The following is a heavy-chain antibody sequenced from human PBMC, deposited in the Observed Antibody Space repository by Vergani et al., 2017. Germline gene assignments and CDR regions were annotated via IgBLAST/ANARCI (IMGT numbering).Heavy chain of an antibody. Sequence: QVQLQESGPGLVKPSETLSLTCTVSGGSISSYYWSWIRQPPGKGLEWIGYIYYSGSTNYNPSLKSRVTISVDTSKNQFSLKLSSVTAADTAVYYCARGTTEVWFDPWGQGTLVTVSS. CDR1: GGSISSYY. D-gene: IGHD1-1*01. V-gene: IGHV4-59*12. CDR2: IYYSGST. J-gene: IGHJ5*02. CDR3: ARGTTEVWFDP.